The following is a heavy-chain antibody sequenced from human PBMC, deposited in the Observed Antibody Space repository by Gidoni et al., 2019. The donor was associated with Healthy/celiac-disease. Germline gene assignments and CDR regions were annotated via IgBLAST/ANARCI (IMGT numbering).Heavy chain of an antibody. V-gene: IGHV3-73*01. J-gene: IGHJ6*02. Sequence: IRSKANSYATAYAASVKGRFTISRDDSKNTAYLQMNSLKTEDTAVYYCTRHSQRLAAAGTTGYYYGMDVWGQGTTVTVSS. D-gene: IGHD6-13*01. CDR3: TRHSQRLAAAGTTGYYYGMDV. CDR2: IRSKANSYAT.